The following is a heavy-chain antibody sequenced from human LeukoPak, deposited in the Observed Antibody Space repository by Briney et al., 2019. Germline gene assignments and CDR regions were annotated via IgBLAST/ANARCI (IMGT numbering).Heavy chain of an antibody. V-gene: IGHV1-2*06. J-gene: IGHJ6*02. CDR3: AREHFLNV. D-gene: IGHD3-3*02. CDR1: GYTFTGYD. Sequence: ASVKVSCKASGYTFTGYDMHWVRQAPGQGLEWMGRNNPNSGGTNYAQKFQGRVTMTRDTSISTAYMELSRLRSDDTAVYYCAREHFLNVWGQGTTVTVSS. CDR2: NNPNSGGT.